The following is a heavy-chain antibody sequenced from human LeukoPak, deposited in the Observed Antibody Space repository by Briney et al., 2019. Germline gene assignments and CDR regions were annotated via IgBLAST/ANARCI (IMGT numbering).Heavy chain of an antibody. Sequence: GESLQISCKGSGYSFTSYWIGWVRQMPGKGPEWMGIIYPGDSDTRYSPSFQGQVTISADKSISTAYLQWSSLKASDTAMYYCARRDSSGPDAFDIWGQGTMVTVSS. J-gene: IGHJ3*02. CDR1: GYSFTSYW. V-gene: IGHV5-51*01. D-gene: IGHD6-19*01. CDR3: ARRDSSGPDAFDI. CDR2: IYPGDSDT.